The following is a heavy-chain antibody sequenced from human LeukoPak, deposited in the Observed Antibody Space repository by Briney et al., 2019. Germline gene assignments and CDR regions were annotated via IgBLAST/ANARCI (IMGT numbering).Heavy chain of an antibody. CDR1: GYSFTTYW. Sequence: GDSLKISCKGSGYSFTTYWIGWVRQMPGKGLEWMGIIYPGDSDARYGPSFQGQVTISVDKSINTAYLQWSSLKASDTAMYYCARQITFGGVEFDPWGQGTLVTVSS. CDR2: IYPGDSDA. CDR3: ARQITFGGVEFDP. V-gene: IGHV5-51*01. D-gene: IGHD3-16*01. J-gene: IGHJ5*02.